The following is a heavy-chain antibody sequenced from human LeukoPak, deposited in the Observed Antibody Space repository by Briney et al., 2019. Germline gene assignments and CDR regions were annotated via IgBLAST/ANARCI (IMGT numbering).Heavy chain of an antibody. CDR1: GGSIISGGYY. CDR3: ARENLLWFGLVRARGAFDI. CDR2: IYNSGST. J-gene: IGHJ3*02. Sequence: SQTLCLTCTVSGGSIISGGYYWTWIRQHPGKGVEWIGDIYNSGSTYYNPSLKSRVTISVDTSKNQFSLKLSSLTAADTAVYYCARENLLWFGLVRARGAFDIWGQGTMVTVSS. D-gene: IGHD3-10*01. V-gene: IGHV4-31*03.